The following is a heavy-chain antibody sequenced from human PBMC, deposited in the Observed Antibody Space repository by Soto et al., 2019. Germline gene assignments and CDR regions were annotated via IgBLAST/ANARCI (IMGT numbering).Heavy chain of an antibody. CDR2: IIPILGIA. D-gene: IGHD2-15*01. Sequence: QVQLVQSGAEVKKPGSSVKVYCKASGGTLSNGTISWVRQAPGQGLEWMGRIIPILGIANYAQKFQGRVTITADKSTSTAYTELSSLSSEGTAVFYCARSVIGGFDIWGQGKMVTVSS. CDR3: ARSVIGGFDI. V-gene: IGHV1-69*02. CDR1: GGTLSNGT. J-gene: IGHJ3*02.